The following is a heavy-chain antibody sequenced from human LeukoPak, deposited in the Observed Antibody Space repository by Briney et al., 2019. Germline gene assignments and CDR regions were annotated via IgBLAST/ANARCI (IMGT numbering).Heavy chain of an antibody. CDR3: ARRGRNSSGWQDYL. J-gene: IGHJ4*02. V-gene: IGHV4-34*01. CDR2: INHSGDT. Sequence: SETLSLTCAVYGGSFSDYYWSWIRQPPGKGLEWIGEINHSGDTKYNPSLKSRVTISVDTAKNQFSLKLTSVTAADTAVYYCARRGRNSSGWQDYLWGQGTLVTVSS. CDR1: GGSFSDYY. D-gene: IGHD6-25*01.